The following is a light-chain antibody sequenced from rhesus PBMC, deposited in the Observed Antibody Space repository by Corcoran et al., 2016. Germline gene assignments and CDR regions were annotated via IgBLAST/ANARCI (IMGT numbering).Light chain of an antibody. V-gene: IGKV1-25*01. CDR3: QHGYGTPYS. J-gene: IGKJ2*01. Sequence: DIQMTQSPSSLSASVGDRVTITCQASQGIRNSLAWYQQKPGKVPKLLIYKAITLESGVPKRFSGSGSGTDCTLTISSLQPEDFASYYCQHGYGTPYSFGQGTKVEIK. CDR1: QGIRNS. CDR2: KAI.